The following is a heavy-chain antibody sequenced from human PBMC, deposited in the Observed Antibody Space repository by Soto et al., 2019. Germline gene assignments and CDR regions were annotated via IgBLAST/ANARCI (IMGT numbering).Heavy chain of an antibody. CDR2: TSYDGSNA. Sequence: QVQLVESGGGVVQPGTSLRLSCVGSGFTFRSFVIHWVRQAPGKGLAWVALTSYDGSNAYYGDSVKGRFTISRDNSKNTVDLQMDSLRVEDRALYYGARWGTTGGLDFWGQGTLVSVSS. CDR1: GFTFRSFV. V-gene: IGHV3-30*03. J-gene: IGHJ4*02. D-gene: IGHD3-16*01. CDR3: ARWGTTGGLDF.